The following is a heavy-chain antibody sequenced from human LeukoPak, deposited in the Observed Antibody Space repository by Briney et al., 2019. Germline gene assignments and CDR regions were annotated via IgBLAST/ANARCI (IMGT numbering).Heavy chain of an antibody. D-gene: IGHD1-1*01. CDR3: ARDPEGELEPYFDY. V-gene: IGHV1-3*01. CDR2: INAGNGNT. J-gene: IGHJ4*02. CDR1: GYTFTSYA. Sequence: ASVKVSCKASGYTFTSYAMHWVRQAPGQRLEWMGWINAGNGNTKYSQKFQGRVTITRDTSASTAYMELSSLRSEDTAVYDCARDPEGELEPYFDYWGQGTLVTVSS.